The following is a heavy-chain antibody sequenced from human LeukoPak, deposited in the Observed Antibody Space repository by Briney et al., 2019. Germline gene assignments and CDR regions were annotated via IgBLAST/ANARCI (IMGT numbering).Heavy chain of an antibody. CDR3: ARDRGSWYYYNSPGNF. D-gene: IGHD6-13*01. CDR1: GFTFSSYA. Sequence: PGGSLRLSCAASGFTFSSYAMHWVRQAPGKGLEWVAVISYDGSNKYYADSVKGRFTISRDNSKNTLYLQMNSLRAEDTAVYYCARDRGSWYYYNSPGNFWGQGTMVTVSS. V-gene: IGHV3-30*01. J-gene: IGHJ3*01. CDR2: ISYDGSNK.